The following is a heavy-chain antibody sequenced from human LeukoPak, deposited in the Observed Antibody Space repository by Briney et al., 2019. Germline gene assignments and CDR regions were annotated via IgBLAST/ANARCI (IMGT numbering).Heavy chain of an antibody. V-gene: IGHV3-53*01. J-gene: IGHJ4*02. CDR3: ARDSAFSSYSY. Sequence: GGSLRLSCTASGFTVRSSYMSWVRQAPGKGLEWVSIIYSDGSTYYPESVKGRFTISRDDSKNPVLLQMDSLRAENTAIYYCARDSAFSSYSYWGQGALVTVSS. CDR1: GFTVRSSY. CDR2: IYSDGST. D-gene: IGHD2-21*01.